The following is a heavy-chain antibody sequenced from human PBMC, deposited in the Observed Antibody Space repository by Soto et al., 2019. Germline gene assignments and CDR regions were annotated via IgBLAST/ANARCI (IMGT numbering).Heavy chain of an antibody. J-gene: IGHJ4*02. D-gene: IGHD3-16*02. CDR1: GGSISSGDYY. CDR3: ARGELSFYFDS. V-gene: IGHV4-30-4*01. Sequence: QVQLQQSGPGLVKPSQTLSLTCAVSGGSISSGDYYWSWIRQPPGKGLEWIGYIYYSGSTYYNPSLKSRVTMSVDTSKNQFSLKLSSVTAADTAVYYCARGELSFYFDSWGPGTLVTVSS. CDR2: IYYSGST.